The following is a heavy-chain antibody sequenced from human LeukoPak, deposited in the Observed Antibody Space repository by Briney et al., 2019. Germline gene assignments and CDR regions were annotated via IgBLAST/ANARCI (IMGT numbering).Heavy chain of an antibody. CDR1: GYSFSNYF. CDR3: ARDFSTVTILGGWFDP. J-gene: IGHJ5*02. CDR2: INPSDSST. Sequence: ASVKVSCKASGYSFSNYFIQWVRQAPGQGLEWMGIINPSDSSTTYAQKFQGRVTMTRDMSTTTVYMELSSLRSDDTAVYYCARDFSTVTILGGWFDPWGQGTLVTVSS. D-gene: IGHD4-17*01. V-gene: IGHV1-46*01.